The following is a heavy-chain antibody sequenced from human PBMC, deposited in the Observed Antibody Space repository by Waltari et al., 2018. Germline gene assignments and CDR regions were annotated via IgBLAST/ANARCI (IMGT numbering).Heavy chain of an antibody. Sequence: QVQLVQSGAEVKKPGASVKVSCKPSGYTFTNYAMHWVRQAPGQSLEWMGWINTGNGDTKYSQKFQGRVTITRDTSASTAYMELNSLRSEDTAVYFCARDERFGPYYFDYWGQGTLVTVSS. J-gene: IGHJ4*02. V-gene: IGHV1-3*04. CDR1: GYTFTNYA. D-gene: IGHD3-3*01. CDR2: INTGNGDT. CDR3: ARDERFGPYYFDY.